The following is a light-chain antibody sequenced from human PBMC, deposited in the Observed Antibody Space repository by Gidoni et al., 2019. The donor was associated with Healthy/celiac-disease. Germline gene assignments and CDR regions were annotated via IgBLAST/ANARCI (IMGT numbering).Light chain of an antibody. Sequence: QSVLTQPPSVSGAPGQRVPISCTGSSPNIGAGYDVHWYQQLPGTAPKLLIYGNSNRPSGVPERCSGAKSGTSASVAITGIQAEDEADYYCQSYDSSLSGSVVGGGTKLTVL. CDR3: QSYDSSLSGSV. V-gene: IGLV1-40*01. CDR2: GNS. J-gene: IGLJ2*01. CDR1: SPNIGAGYD.